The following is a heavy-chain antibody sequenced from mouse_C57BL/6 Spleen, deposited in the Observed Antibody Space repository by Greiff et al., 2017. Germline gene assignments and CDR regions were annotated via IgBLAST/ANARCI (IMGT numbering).Heavy chain of an antibody. Sequence: EVNVVESGGDLVKPGGSLKLSCAASGFTFSSYGMSWVRQTPDQRLAWVATISSGGSYTYYPDSVKGRSTISRDNAKNTLYLQMSSLKSEDTAMYYCARQDDYDDGFDYWGQGTTLTVSS. D-gene: IGHD2-4*01. CDR2: ISSGGSYT. V-gene: IGHV5-6*01. CDR3: ARQDDYDDGFDY. J-gene: IGHJ2*01. CDR1: GFTFSSYG.